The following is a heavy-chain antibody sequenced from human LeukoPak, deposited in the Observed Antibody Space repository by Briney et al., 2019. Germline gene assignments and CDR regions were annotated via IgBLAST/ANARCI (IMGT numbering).Heavy chain of an antibody. V-gene: IGHV4-38-2*02. CDR1: GYSISSGYY. CDR3: ARRGYSSSWYVGIARWYYFDY. CDR2: INHSGST. J-gene: IGHJ4*02. D-gene: IGHD6-13*01. Sequence: PSETLSLTCTVSGYSISSGYYWSWIRQPPGKGLEWIGEINHSGSTNYNPSLKSRVTISVDTSKNQFSLKLSSVTAADTAVYYCARRGYSSSWYVGIARWYYFDYWGQGTLVTVSS.